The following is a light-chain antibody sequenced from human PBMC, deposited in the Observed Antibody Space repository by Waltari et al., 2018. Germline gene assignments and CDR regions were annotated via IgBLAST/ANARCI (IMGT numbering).Light chain of an antibody. J-gene: IGLJ1*01. CDR1: SSDVGAYHY. V-gene: IGLV2-14*03. CDR3: SSFSTSFSYV. Sequence: QSALTQPASLSGSPGPSITISCTGPSSDVGAYHYVTWYQQHPDKAPKAIILGVSQRPSGVPSRFSGSRSGNTASLTISGLQVEDEADYYCSSFSTSFSYVFGTGTTVTVL. CDR2: GVS.